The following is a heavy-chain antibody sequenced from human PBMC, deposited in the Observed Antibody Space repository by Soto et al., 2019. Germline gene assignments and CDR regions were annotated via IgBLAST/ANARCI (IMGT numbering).Heavy chain of an antibody. CDR3: TKNSAYALDY. D-gene: IGHD5-12*01. CDR1: GGSVSNNNW. V-gene: IGHV4-4*02. Sequence: QVQLQESGPGLVKPSGTLSLSCAVSGGSVSNNNWWSWVRQSPGNGLEWIGEIHHSEGTTYNPSLESRATLSVDKSKNELSLRLNYVTAADTAVYYCTKNSAYALDYWGLGILVTVSS. CDR2: IHHSEGT. J-gene: IGHJ4*02.